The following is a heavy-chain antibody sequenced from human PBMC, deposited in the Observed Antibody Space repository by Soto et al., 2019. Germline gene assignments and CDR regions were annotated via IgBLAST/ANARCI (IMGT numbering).Heavy chain of an antibody. CDR2: IGRGGDT. V-gene: IGHV3-23*01. Sequence: EVQLLESGGGLVQPGGSLRLSCEVSGFTFTSYGMNWVRQAPDKGLEWVSTIGRGGDTYYADSVKGRFTISRDNSKNTLFLQMNSLRAEDTALYFCAKDGTTAGIHYYGMDVWCQGTTVTVSS. D-gene: IGHD2-2*02. J-gene: IGHJ6*02. CDR3: AKDGTTAGIHYYGMDV. CDR1: GFTFTSYG.